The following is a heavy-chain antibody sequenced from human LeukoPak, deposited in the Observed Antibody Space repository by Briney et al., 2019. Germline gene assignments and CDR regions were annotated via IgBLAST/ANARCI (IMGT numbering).Heavy chain of an antibody. CDR2: IRSKAYGGTT. J-gene: IGHJ4*02. V-gene: IGHV3-49*03. Sequence: GGSLRLSCTASGFTLGDYAMSWFRQAPGKGLEWVGFIRSKAYGGTTEYAASVKGRFTISRDDSKSIAYLQMNSLKTEDTAVYYCTRVMSHVAAAAGFDYWGQGTLVTVSS. CDR1: GFTLGDYA. CDR3: TRVMSHVAAAAGFDY. D-gene: IGHD6-13*01.